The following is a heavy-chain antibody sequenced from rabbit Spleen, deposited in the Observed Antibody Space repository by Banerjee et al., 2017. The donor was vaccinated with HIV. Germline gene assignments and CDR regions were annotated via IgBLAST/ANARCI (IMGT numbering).Heavy chain of an antibody. CDR1: GFTISNYW. Sequence: QVEESGGRLVQPGGSLTLSCKAYGFTISNYWMNWVRQAPGKGLEWIGYIVPIFGVTYYASWVNGRFTISSDNAQNTLYLQLKSLTAADTATYFCAKGIPANANYLREMALWGQGTLVTVS. CDR3: AKGIPANANYLREMAL. V-gene: IGHV1S7*01. D-gene: IGHD1-1*01. J-gene: IGHJ4*01. CDR2: IVPIFGVT.